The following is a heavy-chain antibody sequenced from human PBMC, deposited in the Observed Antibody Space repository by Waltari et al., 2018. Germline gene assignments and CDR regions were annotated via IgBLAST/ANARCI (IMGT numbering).Heavy chain of an antibody. D-gene: IGHD3-22*01. V-gene: IGHV3-21*01. CDR1: GFTFSSYS. CDR2: ISSSSSYI. Sequence: EVQLVESGGGLVKPGGSLRLSCAASGFTFSSYSMNWVRQAPGKGLEWVSSISSSSSYIYYADSVKGRFTISRDNAKNSLYLQMNSLRAEDTAVYYCARGRDSSGYYQYYYYGMDVWGQGTTVTVSS. J-gene: IGHJ6*02. CDR3: ARGRDSSGYYQYYYYGMDV.